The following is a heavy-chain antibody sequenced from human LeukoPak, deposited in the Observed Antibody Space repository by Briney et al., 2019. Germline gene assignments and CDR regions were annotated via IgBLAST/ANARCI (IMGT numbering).Heavy chain of an antibody. CDR2: IKSKTDGGTT. J-gene: IGHJ4*02. V-gene: IGHV3-15*01. CDR1: GYTFSNAW. CDR3: TTTPGYSSGWYDVDY. D-gene: IGHD6-19*01. Sequence: GGSLRLSCAASGYTFSNAWMSWVRQAPAKGLEWVGRIKSKTDGGTTDYAAPVKGRFTISRDDSKNTLYLQMNSLQTEDTAVYYCTTTPGYSSGWYDVDYWGQGTLVTVSS.